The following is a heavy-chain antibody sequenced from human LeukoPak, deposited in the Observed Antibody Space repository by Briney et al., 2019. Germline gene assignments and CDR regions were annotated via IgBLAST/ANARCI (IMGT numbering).Heavy chain of an antibody. V-gene: IGHV3-21*01. CDR2: ISSSSSYI. J-gene: IGHJ4*02. CDR1: GFTFSSYS. CDR3: ARVFGYNSVDY. Sequence: GGSLRLSWAASGFTFSSYSLNWVRQAPGKGLEWVSPISSSSSYIYYADSVKGRFTISRDNAKNSLYLQMNSLRVDDTAVYYCARVFGYNSVDYWGQGTLVTVSS. D-gene: IGHD5-24*01.